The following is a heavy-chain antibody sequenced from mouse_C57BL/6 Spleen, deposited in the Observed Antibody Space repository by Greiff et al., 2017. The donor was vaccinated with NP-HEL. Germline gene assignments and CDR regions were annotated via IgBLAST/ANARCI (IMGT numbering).Heavy chain of an antibody. D-gene: IGHD1-1*01. CDR3: TRDITTVVATNYFDY. Sequence: QVQLQQSGAELVRPGASVTLSCKASGYTFTDYEMHWVKQTPVHGLEWIGAIDPETGGTAYNQKLKGKATLTADKSSSTAYMELRSLTSKDSAVYYCTRDITTVVATNYFDYWGQGTTLTVSS. V-gene: IGHV1-15*01. J-gene: IGHJ2*01. CDR2: IDPETGGT. CDR1: GYTFTDYE.